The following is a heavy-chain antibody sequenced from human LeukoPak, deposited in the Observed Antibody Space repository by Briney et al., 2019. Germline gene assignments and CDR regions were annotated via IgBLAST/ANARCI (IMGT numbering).Heavy chain of an antibody. V-gene: IGHV3-53*05. Sequence: GGSLRLSCAASGFTVSSNYMSWVRQAPGKGLEWVSVIYSGGSTYYADSVKGRFTISRDNSKNTLYLQMNSLRAEDTAVYYCARDEYGDTLPLDYWGQGTLVTVSS. J-gene: IGHJ4*02. CDR2: IYSGGST. D-gene: IGHD4-17*01. CDR3: ARDEYGDTLPLDY. CDR1: GFTVSSNY.